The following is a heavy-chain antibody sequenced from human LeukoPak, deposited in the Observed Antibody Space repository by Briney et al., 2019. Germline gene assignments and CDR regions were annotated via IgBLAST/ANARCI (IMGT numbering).Heavy chain of an antibody. D-gene: IGHD3-3*01. CDR3: ARAAYDFWSGYSNWFDP. J-gene: IGHJ5*02. Sequence: ASVKVSCKASGYTFTSYYMHWVRQAPGQGLEWMGIINPSGGSTSYAQKFQGRVTMTRDTSTSTVYMELSSLRSEDTAVYYCARAAYDFWSGYSNWFDPWGQGTLVTVSS. CDR1: GYTFTSYY. CDR2: INPSGGST. V-gene: IGHV1-46*01.